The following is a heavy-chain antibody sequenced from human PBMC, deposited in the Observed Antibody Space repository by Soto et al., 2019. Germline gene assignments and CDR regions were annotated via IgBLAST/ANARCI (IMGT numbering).Heavy chain of an antibody. CDR1: GGSISNYY. CDR2: IYYSWST. D-gene: IGHD4-17*01. J-gene: IGHJ5*02. Sequence: QVQLQESGPGLVKPSETLSLTCTVSGGSISNYYWTWIRQPPGKGLEWIGYIYYSWSTNYNPSLKSRVTISVDTSKNQFSLKLSSVTAADTAGYYCAKLPWADYGSISDPWGQGTLVTVSS. V-gene: IGHV4-59*01. CDR3: AKLPWADYGSISDP.